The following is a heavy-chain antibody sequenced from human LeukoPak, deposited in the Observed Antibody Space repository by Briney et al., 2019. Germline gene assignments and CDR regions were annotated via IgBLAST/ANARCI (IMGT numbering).Heavy chain of an antibody. CDR2: ISGSGGST. J-gene: IGHJ4*02. CDR1: GFTFNSYA. Sequence: GGSLRLSCAAAGFTFNSYAMSWVRQAPGKGLEWVSAISGSGGSTYYADSVKGRFTISRDNSKDTLFLQMNSLRTEDTAVYYCAKVRSGDIAAALNYWGQGTLVPVSS. CDR3: AKVRSGDIAAALNY. D-gene: IGHD6-13*01. V-gene: IGHV3-23*01.